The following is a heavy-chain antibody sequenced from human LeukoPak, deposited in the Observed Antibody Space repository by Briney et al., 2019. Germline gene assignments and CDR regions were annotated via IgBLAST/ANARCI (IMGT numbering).Heavy chain of an antibody. CDR3: ARDSEMATIPNFDY. Sequence: GGSLRLSCAASGFTFSDYYMSWIRQAPGKGLEWVSYISSSGSTIYYADSVKGRFTIFRDNAKNSLYLQMNSLRAEDTAVYYCARDSEMATIPNFDYWGQGTLVTVSS. CDR2: ISSSGSTI. CDR1: GFTFSDYY. D-gene: IGHD5-24*01. V-gene: IGHV3-11*01. J-gene: IGHJ4*02.